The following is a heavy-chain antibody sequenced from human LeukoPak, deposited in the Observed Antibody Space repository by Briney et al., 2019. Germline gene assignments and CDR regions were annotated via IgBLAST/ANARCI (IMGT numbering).Heavy chain of an antibody. V-gene: IGHV4-38-2*02. CDR3: ARENYCSSTSCYLGGMADFDY. J-gene: IGHJ4*02. D-gene: IGHD2-2*01. CDR1: GYSISSGYY. Sequence: SETLSLTCTVSGYSISSGYYWGWIRQPPGKGLEWIGSIYHSGSTYYNPSLKRRVIISVDTSKNQFSLKLSSVTAADTAVYYCARENYCSSTSCYLGGMADFDYWGQGTLVTVSS. CDR2: IYHSGST.